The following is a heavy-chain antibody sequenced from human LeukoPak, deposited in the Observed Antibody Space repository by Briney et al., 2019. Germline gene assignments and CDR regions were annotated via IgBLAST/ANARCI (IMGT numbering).Heavy chain of an antibody. CDR2: IYYTGST. J-gene: IGHJ3*02. D-gene: IGHD1-26*01. Sequence: SETLSLTCTVSGGSISSYYWSWIRQPPGKGLEWIGYIYYTGSTDYNPSLKSRVTISVGTSKNQFSLKLSSVTAADTAVYYCAREADSFSGSYSNRDSFDIWGQGTMVTVSS. CDR3: AREADSFSGSYSNRDSFDI. CDR1: GGSISSYY. V-gene: IGHV4-59*01.